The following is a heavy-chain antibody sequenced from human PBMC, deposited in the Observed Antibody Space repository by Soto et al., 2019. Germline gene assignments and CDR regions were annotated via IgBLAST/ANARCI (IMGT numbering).Heavy chain of an antibody. CDR3: ARTTAV. CDR2: IFSSGVT. CDR1: GVSVISECFS. J-gene: IGHJ1*01. V-gene: IGHV4-31*03. D-gene: IGHD1-1*01. Sequence: QVLLQESGPGLVQPSQTLSLSCTVSGVSVISECFSWNWIRQHPGKGLEWIGYIFSSGVTFYNPSLRGRVFMSVDASKNQFSLRLNSVTAADTAVYYCARTTAVWGKGTLVTVSA.